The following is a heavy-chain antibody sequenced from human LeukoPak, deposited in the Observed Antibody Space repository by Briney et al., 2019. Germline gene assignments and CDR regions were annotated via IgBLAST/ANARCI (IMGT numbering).Heavy chain of an antibody. J-gene: IGHJ4*02. D-gene: IGHD4-17*01. CDR1: GYSISSGYY. CDR3: ARYGDYVVY. V-gene: IGHV4-38-2*01. CDR2: IYHIGST. Sequence: SETLSLTCAVSGYSISSGYYWGWIRQPPGKGLEWIGSIYHIGSTYSNPPLKSRVTISVDTSKNQFSLRLNSVTAADSAVYYCARYGDYVVYWGQGTLVTVSS.